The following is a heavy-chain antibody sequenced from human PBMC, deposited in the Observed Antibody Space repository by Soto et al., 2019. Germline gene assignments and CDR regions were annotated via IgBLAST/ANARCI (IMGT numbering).Heavy chain of an antibody. CDR3: ARDRSVVVVSATPDY. D-gene: IGHD2-15*01. CDR1: GFTFSTYV. J-gene: IGHJ4*02. CDR2: ISYDGRNK. V-gene: IGHV3-30*04. Sequence: QVQLVESGGGVVQPGRSLRLSCAASGFTFSTYVMHWVRQAPGKGLEWVALISYDGRNKYYADSAKGRFTISRDNSKNTLYLQMNSLRGEDTAVYYCARDRSVVVVSATPDYWGQGTLVTVSS.